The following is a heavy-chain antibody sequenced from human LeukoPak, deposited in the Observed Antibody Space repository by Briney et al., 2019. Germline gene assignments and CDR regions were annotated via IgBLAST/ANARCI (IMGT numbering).Heavy chain of an antibody. Sequence: SETLSLTCTVSGGSISSYYWSWIRQPPGKGLEWIGYIYYSGSTNYNPSLKSRVTISVDTSKNQFSLKLSSVTPADTAVYYCARDVGYNWNHNWFDPWGQGTLVTVSS. D-gene: IGHD1-20*01. V-gene: IGHV4-59*01. J-gene: IGHJ5*02. CDR3: ARDVGYNWNHNWFDP. CDR2: IYYSGST. CDR1: GGSISSYY.